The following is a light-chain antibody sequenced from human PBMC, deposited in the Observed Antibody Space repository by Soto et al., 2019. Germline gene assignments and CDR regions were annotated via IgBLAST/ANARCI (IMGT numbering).Light chain of an antibody. Sequence: EIVLTQSPATLSLSPGERATLSCRASQSVSSYLAWYQQKPGQAPRLLIYDASNRATGIPARFSGSGSGTDFTLTISSLEPEDFAAYYCQQRSNWPRGTFVGGTKVEIK. CDR3: QQRSNWPRGT. CDR2: DAS. J-gene: IGKJ4*01. CDR1: QSVSSY. V-gene: IGKV3-11*01.